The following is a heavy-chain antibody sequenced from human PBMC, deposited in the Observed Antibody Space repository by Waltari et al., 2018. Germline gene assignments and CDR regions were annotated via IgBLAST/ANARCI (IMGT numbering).Heavy chain of an antibody. CDR1: GLTVGNNY. V-gene: IGHV3-53*02. Sequence: EVQLVETGGGSFQPGASLSLSCAASGLTVGNNYMSWVRQGPGKGLDVVAVIYSGGTTQYADSVKGRFTISRDSSKNTLYLQMNSLRVEDTAVYYCATSPTRSFWGQGTLVAVSS. CDR2: IYSGGTT. J-gene: IGHJ4*02. D-gene: IGHD2-15*01. CDR3: ATSPTRSF.